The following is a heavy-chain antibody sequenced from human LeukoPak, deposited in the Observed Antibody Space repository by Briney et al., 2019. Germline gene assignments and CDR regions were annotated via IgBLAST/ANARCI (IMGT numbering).Heavy chain of an antibody. V-gene: IGHV1-2*02. CDR1: GYTFTGYY. D-gene: IGHD5-12*01. CDR2: INPNSGGT. CDR3: ARGRDIVATFRVWFDP. J-gene: IGHJ5*02. Sequence: ASVKVSCKAPGYTFTGYYMHWVRQAPGQGLEWMGWINPNSGGTNYAQKFQGRVTMTRDTSISTAYMELSRLRSDDTAVYYCARGRDIVATFRVWFDPWGQGTLVTVSS.